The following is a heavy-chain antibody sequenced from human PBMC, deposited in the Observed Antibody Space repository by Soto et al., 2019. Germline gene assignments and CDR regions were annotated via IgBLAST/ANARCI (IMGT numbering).Heavy chain of an antibody. J-gene: IGHJ6*02. Sequence: PGGSLRLSCAASGFTFSSYWMSWVRQAPGKGLEWVANIKQDGSEKYYVDSVKGRFTISRDNAKNSLYLQMNSPRAEDTAVYYCARASRGARYYSCYYGMDVWGQGTTVTVSS. CDR3: ARASRGARYYSCYYGMDV. V-gene: IGHV3-7*01. CDR1: GFTFSSYW. D-gene: IGHD1-26*01. CDR2: IKQDGSEK.